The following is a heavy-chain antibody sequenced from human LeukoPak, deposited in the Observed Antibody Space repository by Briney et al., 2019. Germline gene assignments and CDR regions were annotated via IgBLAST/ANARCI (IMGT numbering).Heavy chain of an antibody. D-gene: IGHD5-12*01. J-gene: IGHJ6*02. CDR2: IIPIFGTA. CDR3: ARAQYSGYDYGGYYYYGMDV. Sequence: ASVKVSCKASGGTFSSYAISWVRQAPGQGLEWMGGIIPIFGTANYAQKFQGRVTITAYESTSTAYMELSSLRSEDTAVYYCARAQYSGYDYGGYYYYGMDVWGQGTTVTVSS. CDR1: GGTFSSYA. V-gene: IGHV1-69*13.